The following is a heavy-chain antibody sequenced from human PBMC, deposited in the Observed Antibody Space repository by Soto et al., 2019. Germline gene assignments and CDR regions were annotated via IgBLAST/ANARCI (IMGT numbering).Heavy chain of an antibody. CDR1: GGTFSTYA. D-gene: IGHD6-19*01. J-gene: IGHJ4*02. CDR2: IIPLFGTA. CDR3: ARPKGTYSSGYYYFDF. V-gene: IGHV1-69*01. Sequence: QVQLEQSGGEVKQPGSSVRVSCKTSGGTFSTYAINWVRQAPGQGLEWMGAIIPLFGTADYSQKFQGRVTITADESMSTAYTELSSLRFDDTAVYFCARPKGTYSSGYYYFDFWGQGTLVTVSS.